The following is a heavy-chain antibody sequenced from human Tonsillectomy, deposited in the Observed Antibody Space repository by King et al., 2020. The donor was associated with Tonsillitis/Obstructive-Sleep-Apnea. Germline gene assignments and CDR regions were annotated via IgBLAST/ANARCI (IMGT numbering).Heavy chain of an antibody. CDR3: AKDWGDIAARPRHFDY. Sequence: VQLVESGGGLVQPGGSLRLSCAASGFTFSSYAMSWFRQAPGKGLEWVSAISGIGGSTYYADSVKGRFTISRDNSKNTLYLQMNSLRAEDTAVYYCAKDWGDIAARPRHFDYWGQGTLVTVSS. D-gene: IGHD6-6*01. CDR2: ISGIGGST. J-gene: IGHJ4*02. CDR1: GFTFSSYA. V-gene: IGHV3-23*04.